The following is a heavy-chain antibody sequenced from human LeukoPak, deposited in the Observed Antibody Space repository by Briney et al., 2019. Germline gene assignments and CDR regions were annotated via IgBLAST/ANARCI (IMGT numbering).Heavy chain of an antibody. CDR3: ARDMGGIVEVPADGYFDY. CDR1: GFTFSSYW. J-gene: IGHJ4*02. CDR2: IKQDGSEK. V-gene: IGHV3-7*03. Sequence: PGGSLRLSCAASGFTFSSYWMSWVRQAPGKGLEWVANIKQDGSEKYYVDSVKGRFTISRDNAKNSLYLQMNSLRAEDTAVYYCARDMGGIVEVPADGYFDYWGQGTLVTVSS. D-gene: IGHD2-2*01.